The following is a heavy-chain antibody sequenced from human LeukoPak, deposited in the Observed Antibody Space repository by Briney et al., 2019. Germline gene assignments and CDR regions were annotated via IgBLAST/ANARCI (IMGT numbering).Heavy chain of an antibody. CDR3: AKDFVVVPGNVNYFDY. CDR2: ISGSGGST. J-gene: IGHJ4*02. V-gene: IGHV3-23*01. D-gene: IGHD2-21*02. CDR1: GFTFSSYG. Sequence: GGTLRLSCAASGFTFSSYGMSWVRQAPGKGLEWVSAISGSGGSTYYADSVKGRFTVSRDNSKNTLYVQMKSLRAEDTAVYYCAKDFVVVPGNVNYFDYWGQGTLVTVSS.